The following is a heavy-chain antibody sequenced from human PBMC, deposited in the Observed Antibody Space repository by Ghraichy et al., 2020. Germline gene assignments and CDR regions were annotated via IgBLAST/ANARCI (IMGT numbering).Heavy chain of an antibody. CDR3: ARDLGGTLRKYYYYGMDV. Sequence: SETLSLTCAISGDSVSSNSAAWNWIRQSPSRGLEWLGRTYYRSKWYNDYAVSVKSRITINPDTSKNQFSLQLNSVTPEDTAVYYCARDLGGTLRKYYYYGMDVWGQGTTVTVSS. CDR2: TYYRSKWYN. J-gene: IGHJ6*02. CDR1: GDSVSSNSAA. V-gene: IGHV6-1*01. D-gene: IGHD3-16*01.